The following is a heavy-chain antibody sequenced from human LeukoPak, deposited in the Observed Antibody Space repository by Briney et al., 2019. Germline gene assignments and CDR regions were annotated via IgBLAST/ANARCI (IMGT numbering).Heavy chain of an antibody. CDR1: GVPFSNYY. D-gene: IGHD4-11*01. Sequence: PSETLSLTCGVSGVPFSNYYWSWLRQPPGKGLEWIGEINRSGSTNYNPSLSSRVTISVDTSKSQFSLKLSSVTAADTAVYFCARSGLTTVLYLDWGQGTLVTVSS. J-gene: IGHJ4*02. CDR3: ARSGLTTVLYLD. V-gene: IGHV4-34*01. CDR2: INRSGST.